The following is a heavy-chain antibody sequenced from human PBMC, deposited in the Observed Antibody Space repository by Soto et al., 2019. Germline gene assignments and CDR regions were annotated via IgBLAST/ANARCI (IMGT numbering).Heavy chain of an antibody. CDR2: INAGNVNT. V-gene: IGHV1-3*01. D-gene: IGHD6-6*01. CDR3: ARDKGQDLVMMSYSYEIAD. J-gene: IGHJ6*01. CDR1: GYSFNTYA. Sequence: QVQLVQSGAEVKKPGASVKVSCKASGYSFNTYAMHWVRQAPGQRLEWLAWINAGNVNTKYSQKFQCTLTVTRDTSESTAYMELNRQTYEDTAVYYYARDKGQDLVMMSYSYEIADCGQDTKV.